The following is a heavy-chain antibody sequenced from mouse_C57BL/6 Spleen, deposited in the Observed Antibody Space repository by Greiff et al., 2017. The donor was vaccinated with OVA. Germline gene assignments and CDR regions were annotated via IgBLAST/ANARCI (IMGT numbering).Heavy chain of an antibody. J-gene: IGHJ3*01. Sequence: EPGASVKLSCKATGYTFTGYWIEWVKQRPGHGLEWIGEILPGSGSTNYNEKFKGKATFTADTSSNTAYMQLSSLTTEDSALYYCARGYYYGSSNPPAYWGQGTLVTVSA. CDR2: ILPGSGST. CDR3: ARGYYYGSSNPPAY. V-gene: IGHV1-9*01. CDR1: GYTFTGYW. D-gene: IGHD1-1*01.